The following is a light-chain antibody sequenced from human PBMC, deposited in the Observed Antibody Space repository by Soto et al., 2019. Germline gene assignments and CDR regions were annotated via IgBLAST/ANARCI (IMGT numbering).Light chain of an antibody. CDR1: QNIRNY. V-gene: IGKV1-39*01. CDR2: GAS. Sequence: GDRVTITCRASQNIRNYLNWYQQKPGKVPNLLIYGASSLQSGVPSRFSGSGSETDFTLTINNLQPEDFATYYCQQSYTAVFTFGPGTEVDIK. J-gene: IGKJ3*01. CDR3: QQSYTAVFT.